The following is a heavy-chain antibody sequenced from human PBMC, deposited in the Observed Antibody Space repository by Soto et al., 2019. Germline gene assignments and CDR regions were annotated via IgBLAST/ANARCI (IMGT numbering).Heavy chain of an antibody. V-gene: IGHV4-59*01. CDR2: IYSSGST. D-gene: IGHD6-19*01. J-gene: IGHJ4*02. Sequence: QVQLQESGPGLVKPSETLSLTCTVSGGSLSSYYWSWIRQSPGKGLEWIGYIYSSGSTNYNPSLKSRVTISVDTSKNQFSLKLSSVTAADTAVYHCARSSGWSFFDSWGQGTLVTVSS. CDR1: GGSLSSYY. CDR3: ARSSGWSFFDS.